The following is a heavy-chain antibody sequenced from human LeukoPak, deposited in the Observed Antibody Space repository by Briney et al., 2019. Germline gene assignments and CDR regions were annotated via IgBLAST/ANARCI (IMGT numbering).Heavy chain of an antibody. CDR1: GFPFSSYW. J-gene: IGHJ6*02. V-gene: IGHV3-74*01. Sequence: GGSLRLSCAASGFPFSSYWMHWVRQVPGKGLLWVSRINSDGSATIYADSVRGRFTISRDNAKNTLYLQMSGLRVEDTAVYRCASDSPYYGMDVWGQGTTVTVSS. CDR2: INSDGSAT. CDR3: ASDSPYYGMDV.